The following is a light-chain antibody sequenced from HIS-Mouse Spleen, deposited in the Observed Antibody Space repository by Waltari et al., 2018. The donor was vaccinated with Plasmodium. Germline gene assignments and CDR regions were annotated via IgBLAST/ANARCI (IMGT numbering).Light chain of an antibody. Sequence: SYVLTQPPSVSVAPGKTARITCGGNNIGSKSVHWYQQKPGQAPVLVVYDDSDRPSGFPWRFSGSKSGNTATLTISRVEAGDEADYYCQVWDSSSDHVVFGGGTKLTVL. CDR1: NIGSKS. CDR2: DDS. J-gene: IGLJ2*01. CDR3: QVWDSSSDHVV. V-gene: IGLV3-21*03.